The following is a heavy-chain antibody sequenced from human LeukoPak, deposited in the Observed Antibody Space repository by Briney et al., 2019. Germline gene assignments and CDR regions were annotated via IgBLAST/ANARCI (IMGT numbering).Heavy chain of an antibody. CDR3: ARGYNWNDHYFDY. CDR1: GLTISSNY. CDR2: IYSGGST. D-gene: IGHD1-20*01. J-gene: IGHJ4*02. V-gene: IGHV3-66*01. Sequence: GGSLRLSCAASGLTISSNYMSWVRQAPGKGLEWVSVIYSGGSTCYADSVKGRFTISRDNSKNTLYLQMNSLRAEDTAVYYCARGYNWNDHYFDYWGQGTLVTVSS.